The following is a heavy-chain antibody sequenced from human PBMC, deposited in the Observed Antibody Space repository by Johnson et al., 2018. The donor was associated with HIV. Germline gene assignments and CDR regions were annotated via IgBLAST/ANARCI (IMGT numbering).Heavy chain of an antibody. Sequence: VQLMESGGGLVQPGGSLRLSCAASGFTFSSYWMSWVRQAPGKGLEWVANIKQDGSEKYYVDSVKGRFTISRDNAKNSLYLQMNSLRAEDTAAYYCARGTWEEPHSFDMWCQGTMVTVSS. CDR3: ARGTWEEPHSFDM. CDR2: IKQDGSEK. D-gene: IGHD1-1*01. CDR1: GFTFSSYW. V-gene: IGHV3-7*05. J-gene: IGHJ3*02.